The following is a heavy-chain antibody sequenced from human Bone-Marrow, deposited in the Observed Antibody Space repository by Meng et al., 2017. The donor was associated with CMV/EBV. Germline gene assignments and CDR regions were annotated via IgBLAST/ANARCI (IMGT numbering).Heavy chain of an antibody. CDR1: GFTFDDYA. D-gene: IGHD2-2*01. Sequence: SLKISCAASGFTFDDYAMHWVRQAPGKGLEWVSGISWNSGSIGYADSVKGRFTISRDNAKNRLYLEMNSLRADDTAVYYCVRPYCDSTTCYPYFDYWGQGTLVTVSS. J-gene: IGHJ4*02. CDR3: VRPYCDSTTCYPYFDY. V-gene: IGHV3-9*01. CDR2: ISWNSGSI.